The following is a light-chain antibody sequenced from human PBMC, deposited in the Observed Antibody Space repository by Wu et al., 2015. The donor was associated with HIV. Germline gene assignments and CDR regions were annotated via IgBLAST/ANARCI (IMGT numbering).Light chain of an antibody. Sequence: DIQMTQSPSSLSASIGDRVTITCRASRDINNFLAWYQYKPGKVPRLLIFSASTLFSGIPSRFSGSGSGTDFTLTIDSLQPEDVATYYCQNXDAVPRTFGQGTTVEI. CDR1: RDINNF. V-gene: IGKV1-27*01. J-gene: IGKJ1*01. CDR3: QNXDAVPRT. CDR2: SAS.